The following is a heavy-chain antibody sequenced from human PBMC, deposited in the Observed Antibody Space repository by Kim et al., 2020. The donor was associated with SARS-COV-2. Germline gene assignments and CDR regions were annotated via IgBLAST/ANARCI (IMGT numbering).Heavy chain of an antibody. Sequence: GGSLRLSCAASGFTFSDYYMSWIRQAPGKGLEWVSYISSSSSYTNYADSVKGRFTISRDNAKNSLYLQMNSLRAEDTAVYYCARDRGSGWIFDYWGQGTLVTVSS. CDR1: GFTFSDYY. CDR3: ARDRGSGWIFDY. D-gene: IGHD6-19*01. J-gene: IGHJ4*02. V-gene: IGHV3-11*05. CDR2: ISSSSSYT.